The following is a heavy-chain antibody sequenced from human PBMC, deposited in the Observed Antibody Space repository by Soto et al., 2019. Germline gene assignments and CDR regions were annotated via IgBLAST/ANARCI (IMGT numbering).Heavy chain of an antibody. CDR1: GYSFTSYY. J-gene: IGHJ4*02. Sequence: VASVKVSCKASGYSFTSYYIYWVRQAPGQGLEWMGMINPNGGSTNSPQKFQGRVTMTRDTSTSTVYIELSTLRSEDTAVYYCARVTYYYGSDYYYYAYWGQGTLVTVSS. V-gene: IGHV1-46*01. D-gene: IGHD3-3*01. CDR3: ARVTYYYGSDYYYYAY. CDR2: INPNGGST.